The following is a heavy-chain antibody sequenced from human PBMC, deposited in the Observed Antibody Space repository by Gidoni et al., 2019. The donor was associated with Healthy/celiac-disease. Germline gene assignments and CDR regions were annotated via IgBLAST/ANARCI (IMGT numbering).Heavy chain of an antibody. CDR2: INHSGST. CDR3: ASSRDGYKDY. D-gene: IGHD5-12*01. J-gene: IGHJ4*02. Sequence: QVQLQQWGAGLLKPSETLSLTCAVYGGSFSGYYWSWIRQPPGKGLEGIGEINHSGSTNYNPSLKSRVTISVDTSKNQFSLKLSSVTAADTAVYYCASSRDGYKDYWGQGTLVTVSS. V-gene: IGHV4-34*01. CDR1: GGSFSGYY.